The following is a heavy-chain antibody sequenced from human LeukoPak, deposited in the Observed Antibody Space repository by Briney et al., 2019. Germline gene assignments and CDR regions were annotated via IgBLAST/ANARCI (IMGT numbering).Heavy chain of an antibody. D-gene: IGHD6-19*01. CDR2: INSDGSST. CDR3: VKDRRGWYYGMDV. J-gene: IGHJ6*02. Sequence: GGSLRLSCAASGFTFSSYWMHWVRHAPGKGLVWVSRINSDGSSTSYADSVKGRFTISRDNAKNTLYLQMNSLRAEDTAVYYCVKDRRGWYYGMDVWGQGTTVTVSS. CDR1: GFTFSSYW. V-gene: IGHV3-74*01.